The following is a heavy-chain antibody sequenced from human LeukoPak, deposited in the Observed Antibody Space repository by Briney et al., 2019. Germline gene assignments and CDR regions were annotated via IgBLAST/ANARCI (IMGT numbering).Heavy chain of an antibody. J-gene: IGHJ4*02. D-gene: IGHD2-21*02. CDR3: ARGGFYCGDDCYVDY. CDR2: INRSGST. Sequence: SETLSLTCAVHGGSLSYYYRSWIRQPPEKGLEWIGEINRSGSTNYNPSLKSRVSISVDTSKNQFSLKLSSVTAADTAVYYCARGGFYCGDDCYVDYWGQGTLVTVSS. CDR1: GGSLSYYY. V-gene: IGHV4-34*01.